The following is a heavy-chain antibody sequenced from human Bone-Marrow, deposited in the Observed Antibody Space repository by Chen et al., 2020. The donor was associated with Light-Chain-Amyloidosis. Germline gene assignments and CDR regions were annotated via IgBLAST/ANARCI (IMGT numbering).Heavy chain of an antibody. Sequence: EVQLVESGGGVVQPGGSLRLYCAASGFTFDDNAMHWVRQAPGRGLEWVCLLRGDASKTYYADSVKCRFTISSDNSKISLYLQMNSLRTEDTAFYYCAKGRGYGDHWGQRTLVTVSS. CDR3: AKGRGYGDH. J-gene: IGHJ4*02. D-gene: IGHD5-12*01. CDR2: LRGDASKT. CDR1: GFTFDDNA. V-gene: IGHV3-43*02.